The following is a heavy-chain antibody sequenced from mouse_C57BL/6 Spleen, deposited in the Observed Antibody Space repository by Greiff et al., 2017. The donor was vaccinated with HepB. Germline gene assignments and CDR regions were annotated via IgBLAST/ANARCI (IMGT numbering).Heavy chain of an antibody. CDR3: ASPLGGQAVGY. J-gene: IGHJ2*01. Sequence: QVQLQQPGAELVKPGASVKLSCKASGYTFTSYWMHWVKQRPGQGLEWIGMIHPNSGSTNYNEKFKSKATLTVDKSSSTAYMQLSSLTSEDSAVYYCASPLGGQAVGYWGKGTTLTVSS. V-gene: IGHV1-64*01. D-gene: IGHD3-3*01. CDR1: GYTFTSYW. CDR2: IHPNSGST.